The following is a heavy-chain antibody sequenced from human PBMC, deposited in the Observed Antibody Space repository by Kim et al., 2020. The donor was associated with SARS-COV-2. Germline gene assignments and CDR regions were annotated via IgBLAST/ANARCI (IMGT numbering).Heavy chain of an antibody. CDR2: IYYSGST. D-gene: IGHD2-2*01. J-gene: IGHJ6*03. CDR1: GGSISSGGYY. V-gene: IGHV4-31*03. Sequence: SETLSLTCTVSGGSISSGGYYWSWIRQHQGKGLEWKGNIYYSGSTYYNPSLKSRVTISVATSKNPFSLKLSSVTAADTAVYSCSPGPAAIYYFFIHVWG. CDR3: SPGPAAIYYFFIHV.